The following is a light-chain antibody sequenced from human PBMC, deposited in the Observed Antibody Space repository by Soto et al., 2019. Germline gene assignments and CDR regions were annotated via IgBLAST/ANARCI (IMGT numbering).Light chain of an antibody. CDR1: SSDVGGYNY. J-gene: IGLJ1*01. Sequence: QSVLTQPASVSGSPGQSITIACTGTSSDVGGYNYVSWYQQYPGKAPRLVISDVSNRPSGVSNRFSGSKSGNSASLTISGLQAEDEADYYCSPYTSSSTYVFGTGTKVTV. CDR2: DVS. CDR3: SPYTSSSTYV. V-gene: IGLV2-14*01.